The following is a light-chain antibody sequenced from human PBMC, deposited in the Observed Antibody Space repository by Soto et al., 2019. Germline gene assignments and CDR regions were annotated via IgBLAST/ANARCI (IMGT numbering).Light chain of an antibody. Sequence: EIVLTQSPGTLSLSPGERATPSCRASQSVSNSYLAWYQQKPGQAPRLLIYGASSRATGIPDRFSGSGSGTDFTLTISRLEPEDFAVYYCQQYGSSPRTFGQGTKVEVK. CDR1: QSVSNSY. CDR2: GAS. J-gene: IGKJ1*01. V-gene: IGKV3-20*01. CDR3: QQYGSSPRT.